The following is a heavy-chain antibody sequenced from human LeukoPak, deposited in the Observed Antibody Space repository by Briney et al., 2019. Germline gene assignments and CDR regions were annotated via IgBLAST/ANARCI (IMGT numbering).Heavy chain of an antibody. CDR1: GFTFSSYA. V-gene: IGHV3-23*01. Sequence: GGSLRLSCAASGFTFSSYAMSWVRQAPGKGLEWVSAIVPSGGSTYYADSVKGRFTISRDNSRNTLYLQINILRAEDTAVYYCAKGHSSSGFFDYWGQGTLVTVSS. CDR2: IVPSGGST. J-gene: IGHJ4*02. D-gene: IGHD6-6*01. CDR3: AKGHSSSGFFDY.